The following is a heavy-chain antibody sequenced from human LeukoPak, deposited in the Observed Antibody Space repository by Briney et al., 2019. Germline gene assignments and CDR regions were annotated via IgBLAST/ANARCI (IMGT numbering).Heavy chain of an antibody. J-gene: IGHJ4*02. CDR3: ARDPYYYDTTVDY. D-gene: IGHD3-22*01. Sequence: GGSLRLSCAASGFTFSSYAIHWVRQAPGKGLEWVAVISYDGTNKYYADSVKGRFTISRDNSKNTLYLQMNSLRAEDTAVYYCARDPYYYDTTVDYWGQGTLVTVSS. CDR1: GFTFSSYA. V-gene: IGHV3-30*04. CDR2: ISYDGTNK.